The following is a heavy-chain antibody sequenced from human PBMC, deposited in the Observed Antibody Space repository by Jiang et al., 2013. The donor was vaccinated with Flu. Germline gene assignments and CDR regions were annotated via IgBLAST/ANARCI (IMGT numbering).Heavy chain of an antibody. D-gene: IGHD4-23*01. Sequence: EWLALIYWDDDKRYSPSLKSRLTITKDTSKNQVVLTMTNMDPVDTATYYCAHTRYCGGLYAFDYWGQGTLVTVSS. CDR3: AHTRYCGGLYAFDY. V-gene: IGHV2-5*02. J-gene: IGHJ4*02. CDR2: IYWDDDK.